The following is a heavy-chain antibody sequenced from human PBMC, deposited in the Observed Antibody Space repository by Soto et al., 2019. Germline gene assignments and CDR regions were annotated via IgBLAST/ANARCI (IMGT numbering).Heavy chain of an antibody. CDR1: GYTFGRDG. D-gene: IGHD6-6*01. V-gene: IGHV1-3*01. CDR2: INAINGDT. J-gene: IGHJ6*02. Sequence: ASVKVSCKGSGYTFGRDGMHWVRQAPGQGLEWLAWINAINGDTKYSQKFQGRLTVTGDESASTAYLQLSSLRSEDTAVYYCASSYSIAAHYYYYYGMDVWGQGTTVTVSS. CDR3: ASSYSIAAHYYYYYGMDV.